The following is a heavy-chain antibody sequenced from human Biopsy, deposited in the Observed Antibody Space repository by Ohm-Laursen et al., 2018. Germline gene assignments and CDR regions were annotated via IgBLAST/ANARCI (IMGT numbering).Heavy chain of an antibody. CDR2: MYYGETT. Sequence: SDTLSLTCTVSGDSVSRSSHYWGWIRQAPGKGLEWIGSMYYGETTSYNPSLKSRVTISVDTSNNQFSLKVSSVTAADTAVYYCARHIRSGCRGDCSPYWGQGTLVTVSS. J-gene: IGHJ4*02. D-gene: IGHD2-21*02. CDR1: GDSVSRSSHY. CDR3: ARHIRSGCRGDCSPY. V-gene: IGHV4-39*01.